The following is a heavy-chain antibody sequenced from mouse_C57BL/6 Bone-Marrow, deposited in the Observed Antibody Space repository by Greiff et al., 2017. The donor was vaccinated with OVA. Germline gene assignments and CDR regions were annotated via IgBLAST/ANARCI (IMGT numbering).Heavy chain of an antibody. V-gene: IGHV3-8*01. CDR1: GYSITSDY. Sequence: EVQLKESGPGLAKPSQTLSLTCSVTGYSITSDYWNWIRKFPGNKLEYMGYISYSGSTYYNPSLKSRISITRDTSKNQYYLQLNSVTTEDTATYYCARSPPYYSNHWYFDVWGTGTTVTVSS. J-gene: IGHJ1*03. CDR3: ARSPPYYSNHWYFDV. CDR2: ISYSGST. D-gene: IGHD2-5*01.